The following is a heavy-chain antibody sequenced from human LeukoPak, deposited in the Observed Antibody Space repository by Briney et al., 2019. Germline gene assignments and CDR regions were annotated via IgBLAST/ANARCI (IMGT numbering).Heavy chain of an antibody. Sequence: PSETLSLTCTVSGGSISSHYWSWIRQPPGKGLEWIGYIYYSGSTNYNPSLKSRVTISVDTSKNQFSLKLSSVTAADTAVYYCARNRYYYDSSGYSFRWFDPWGQGTLVTVSS. V-gene: IGHV4-59*11. D-gene: IGHD3-22*01. CDR1: GGSISSHY. CDR2: IYYSGST. J-gene: IGHJ5*02. CDR3: ARNRYYYDSSGYSFRWFDP.